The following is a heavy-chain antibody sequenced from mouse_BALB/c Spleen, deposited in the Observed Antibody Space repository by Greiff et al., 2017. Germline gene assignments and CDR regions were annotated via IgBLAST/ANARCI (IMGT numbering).Heavy chain of an antibody. D-gene: IGHD1-1*01. V-gene: IGHV1-7*01. CDR1: GYTFTSYW. Sequence: QVQLQQSGAELAKPGASVKMSCKASGYTFTSYWMHWVKQRPGQGLEWIGYINPSTGYTEYNQKFKDKATLTADKSSSTAYMQLSSLTSEDSAVYYCARRVITTYAMDYWGQGTSVTVSS. CDR3: ARRVITTYAMDY. J-gene: IGHJ4*01. CDR2: INPSTGYT.